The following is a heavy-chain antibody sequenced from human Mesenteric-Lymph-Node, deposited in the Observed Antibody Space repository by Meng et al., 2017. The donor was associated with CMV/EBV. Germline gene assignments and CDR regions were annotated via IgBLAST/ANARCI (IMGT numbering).Heavy chain of an antibody. CDR1: GFTFSHYA. CDR2: ISYEGTYK. J-gene: IGHJ4*02. V-gene: IGHV3-30*04. Sequence: SLKISCAASGFTFSHYAMHWVRQAPGTGLEWVAIISYEGTYKHYADAVKGRFTISRGNSKNTLFLQMNSLRVEDTAVYYCARGTEFWNGYYYFDSWGQGTLVTVSS. CDR3: ARGTEFWNGYYYFDS. D-gene: IGHD3/OR15-3a*01.